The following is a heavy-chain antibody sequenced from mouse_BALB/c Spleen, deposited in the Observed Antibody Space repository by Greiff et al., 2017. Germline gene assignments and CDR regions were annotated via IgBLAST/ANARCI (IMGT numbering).Heavy chain of an antibody. Sequence: EVKLMESGGDLVKPGGSLKLSCAASGFTFSSYGMSWVRQTPDKRLEWVATISSGGSYTYYPDSVKGRFTISRDNAKNTLYLQMSSLKSEDTAMYYCARHRGSYRYDDAMDYWGQGTSVTVSS. CDR1: GFTFSSYG. CDR3: ARHRGSYRYDDAMDY. D-gene: IGHD2-14*01. CDR2: ISSGGSYT. J-gene: IGHJ4*01. V-gene: IGHV5-6*01.